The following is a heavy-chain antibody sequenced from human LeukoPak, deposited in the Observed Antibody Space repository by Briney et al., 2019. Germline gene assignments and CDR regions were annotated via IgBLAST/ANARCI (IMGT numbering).Heavy chain of an antibody. CDR3: TERLLGGD. D-gene: IGHD1-26*01. CDR2: IKSKTDGGTT. J-gene: IGHJ4*02. V-gene: IGHV3-15*01. CDR1: GFTFSNAW. Sequence: GGSLRLSCAASGFTFSNAWMSWVRQAPGKGLEWVGRIKSKTDGGTTDYAAPVKGRFTISRDGSKNTMYLQMKSLKIEDTAVYYCTERLLGGDWGQGTLVTVSS.